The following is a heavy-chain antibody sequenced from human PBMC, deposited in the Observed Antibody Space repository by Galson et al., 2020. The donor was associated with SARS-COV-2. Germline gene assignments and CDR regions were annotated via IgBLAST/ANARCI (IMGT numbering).Heavy chain of an antibody. Sequence: SVKVSCKASGGTFSSYTISWVRQAPGEGLEWMGGVIPMFGPAKYARKFQGRVTITADEFTSTAYMELSSLRSDDTALYYCARQLTDSGAYYFGMDVWGQGTTVTVSS. CDR1: GGTFSSYT. D-gene: IGHD1-26*01. CDR3: ARQLTDSGAYYFGMDV. J-gene: IGHJ6*02. V-gene: IGHV1-69*13. CDR2: VIPMFGPA.